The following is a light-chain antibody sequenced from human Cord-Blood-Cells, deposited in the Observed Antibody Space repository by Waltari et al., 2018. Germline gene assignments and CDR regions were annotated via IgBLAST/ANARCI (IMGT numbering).Light chain of an antibody. Sequence: DIQMTQSPSSLSASVGDRVTITCRASQSISSYLNWYQQKPGKAPKLLIYAASSLQSGVPSRSSGSGSGKDFTLTISSLQPEDFSTYYCQQSYSTPFTFGPETKVDIK. V-gene: IGKV1-39*01. CDR1: QSISSY. CDR2: AAS. J-gene: IGKJ3*01. CDR3: QQSYSTPFT.